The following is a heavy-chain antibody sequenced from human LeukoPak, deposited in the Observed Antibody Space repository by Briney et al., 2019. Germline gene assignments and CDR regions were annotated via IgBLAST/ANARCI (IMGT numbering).Heavy chain of an antibody. CDR1: GGSFSGYY. Sequence: PSETLSLTCAIYGGSFSGYYWSWIRQPPGKGLEWIGEINHSGSTNYNSSLKSRVTISVDTSKNQFSLKLSSVTAADTAVYYCARGYGGIYYYYMDVWGKGTTVTVSS. CDR3: ARGYGGIYYYYMDV. V-gene: IGHV4-34*01. D-gene: IGHD3-16*01. CDR2: INHSGST. J-gene: IGHJ6*03.